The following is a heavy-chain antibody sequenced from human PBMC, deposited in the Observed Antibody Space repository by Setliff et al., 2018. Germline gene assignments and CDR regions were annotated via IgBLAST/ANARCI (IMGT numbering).Heavy chain of an antibody. D-gene: IGHD5-18*01. J-gene: IGHJ6*03. V-gene: IGHV1-69*05. CDR3: AREGVDTRSSTDYRYYMDV. Sequence: SVKVSCKASGGTFSSYGTSWVRQAPGQGLEWMGGTIPIFGSTNYAQKFQDSVTIITDESTSTAYMELRSLRTEDTAVYYCAREGVDTRSSTDYRYYMDVWGKGTTVTVSS. CDR2: TIPIFGST. CDR1: GGTFSSYG.